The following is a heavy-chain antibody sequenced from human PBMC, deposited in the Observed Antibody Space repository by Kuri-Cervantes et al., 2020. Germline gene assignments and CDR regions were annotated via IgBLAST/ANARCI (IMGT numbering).Heavy chain of an antibody. J-gene: IGHJ4*02. CDR3: ARECGGHPNYFDY. V-gene: IGHV3-7*03. D-gene: IGHD2-21*01. CDR2: IKQDGSEK. Sequence: GESLKISCAASGFTFSSYWMSWVRQAPGKGLEWVANIKQDGSEKYYVDSVKGRFTISRDNAKNSLYLQMNSLRAEDTAVYYCARECGGHPNYFDYWSQGTLVTVSS. CDR1: GFTFSSYW.